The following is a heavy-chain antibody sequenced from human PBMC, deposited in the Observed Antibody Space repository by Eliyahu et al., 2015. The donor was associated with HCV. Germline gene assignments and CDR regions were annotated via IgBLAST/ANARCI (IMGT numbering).Heavy chain of an antibody. D-gene: IGHD3-10*01. V-gene: IGHV3-33*01. CDR1: GFNFXIVX. J-gene: IGHJ6*02. CDR2: IWRDGRNE. Sequence: QVQLVESGGGVVQPGKALRXSXXASGFNFXIVXXLWARRAPGRGLEWVAGIWRDGRNEFYAESVKGRFVISRVNSKNIMYLQMNTLRVEDSATYYCARDLKAVQFGDSFLFYGLDVWGQGTTVTVSS. CDR3: ARDLKAVQFGDSFLFYGLDV.